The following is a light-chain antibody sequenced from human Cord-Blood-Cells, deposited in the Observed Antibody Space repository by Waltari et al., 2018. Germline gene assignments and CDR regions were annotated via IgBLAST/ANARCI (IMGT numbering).Light chain of an antibody. CDR1: QSVSSY. Sequence: EIVLTQSPATLSLSPGERATLSCRASQSVSSYLAWYQQKPGQAPRLLIYDAANRATAIPARFSGSGSGTDFTLTISSLEPDDFAVYYCQQRSNWPPGYTFGQGTKLEIK. CDR3: QQRSNWPPGYT. J-gene: IGKJ2*01. CDR2: DAA. V-gene: IGKV3-11*01.